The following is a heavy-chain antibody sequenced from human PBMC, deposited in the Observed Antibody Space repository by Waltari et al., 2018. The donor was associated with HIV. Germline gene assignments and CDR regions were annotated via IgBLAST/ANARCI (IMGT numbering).Heavy chain of an antibody. CDR2: VYYSGST. V-gene: IGHV4-39*07. Sequence: QLQLHESGPGLVQPSETLSLTCSVSGGSMSSSRYYWDWIRPSPRKGLEWIGNVYYSGSTNYNPSFKSRAIISVDTSKNQFYLQMTSVTAADTGVDYCARYQRGDYEFWSGPNYNYGLDVWGQGTTVIVSS. J-gene: IGHJ6*02. D-gene: IGHD3-3*01. CDR1: GGSMSSSRYY. CDR3: ARYQRGDYEFWSGPNYNYGLDV.